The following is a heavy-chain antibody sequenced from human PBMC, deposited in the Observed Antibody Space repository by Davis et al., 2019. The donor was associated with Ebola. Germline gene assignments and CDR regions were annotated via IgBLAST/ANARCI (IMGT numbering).Heavy chain of an antibody. J-gene: IGHJ4*02. V-gene: IGHV1-3*01. D-gene: IGHD6-19*01. Sequence: AASVTVSCKASGYTFTSYAMHWVRQAPGQRLEWMGWINAGNGNTKYSQKFQGRVTITRDTSESTAYMELSSLRSEDTAVYYCARDSSGWYYFDYWGQGTLVTVSS. CDR2: INAGNGNT. CDR1: GYTFTSYA. CDR3: ARDSSGWYYFDY.